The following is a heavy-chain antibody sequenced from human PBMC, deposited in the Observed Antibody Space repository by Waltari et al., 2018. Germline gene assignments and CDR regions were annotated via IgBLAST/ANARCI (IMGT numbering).Heavy chain of an antibody. J-gene: IGHJ4*02. V-gene: IGHV4-39*07. D-gene: IGHD6-13*01. CDR1: GGSISSSSYY. Sequence: QLQLQESGPGLVTPSETLSLTCTVSGGSISSSSYYWGWIRQPPGKGLELIGSISYSGSTYYNPSLKSRVTISVDTSKNQFSLKLSSVTAADTAVYYCARDTIAAAGDYWGQGTLVTVSS. CDR3: ARDTIAAAGDY. CDR2: ISYSGST.